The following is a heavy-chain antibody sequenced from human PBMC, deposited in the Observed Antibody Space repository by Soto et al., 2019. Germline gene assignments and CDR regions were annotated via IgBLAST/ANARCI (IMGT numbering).Heavy chain of an antibody. Sequence: QVQLQQWGAGLLKPSETLSLTCAVYGGSFSGYYWSWIRQPPGKGLEWIGEINHSGSTNYNPALKGRVSISVEPSKSQFSLKLSSVTAADTGVYYCARERGRGYAGAPRWWYFDLWGRGPLVTVSS. CDR1: GGSFSGYY. J-gene: IGHJ2*01. D-gene: IGHD3-22*01. V-gene: IGHV4-34*01. CDR3: ARERGRGYAGAPRWWYFDL. CDR2: INHSGST.